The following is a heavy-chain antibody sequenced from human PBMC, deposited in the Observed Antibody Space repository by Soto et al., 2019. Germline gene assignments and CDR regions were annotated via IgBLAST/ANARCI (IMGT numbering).Heavy chain of an antibody. Sequence: GASVKVSCKASGGTFSSYTISWVRQAPGQGLEWMGRIIPILGIANYAQKFQGRVTITADKSTSTAYMELRSLRSDDTAVYYCARVGVGSTRNTYSRALPDYWGQGTLVTVSS. CDR1: GGTFSSYT. CDR2: IIPILGIA. J-gene: IGHJ4*02. V-gene: IGHV1-69*02. CDR3: ARVGVGSTRNTYSRALPDY. D-gene: IGHD6-13*01.